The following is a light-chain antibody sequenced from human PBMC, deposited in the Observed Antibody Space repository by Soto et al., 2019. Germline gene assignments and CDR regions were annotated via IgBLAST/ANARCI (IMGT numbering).Light chain of an antibody. V-gene: IGKV2-28*01. CDR2: LGS. CDR1: QSLLQSNGNIY. J-gene: IGKJ5*01. CDR3: MQARQTPNT. Sequence: DIVMTQSPLSLPVTPGEPASISCRSSQSLLQSNGNIYLGWYLXKQGQSPQXXIHLGSNRASGVPDRFSVSGSGTDFTMNISRVEAEDGGVDVGMQARQTPNTFGQGTRLEIK.